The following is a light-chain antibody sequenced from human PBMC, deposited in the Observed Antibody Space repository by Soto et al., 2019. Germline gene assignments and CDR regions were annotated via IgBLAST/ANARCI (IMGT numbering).Light chain of an antibody. CDR2: DAS. V-gene: IGKV3-11*01. J-gene: IGKJ3*01. Sequence: EIVLTQSPDTLSLSPGERATLSCRASQSVRSSLAWYQQNPGQAPRLLIYDASNRATGIPARFSGSGSGTDFTLTIRSLEPEDFAVYYCQQRSNWPPEVTFGPGTKVDIK. CDR1: QSVRSS. CDR3: QQRSNWPPEVT.